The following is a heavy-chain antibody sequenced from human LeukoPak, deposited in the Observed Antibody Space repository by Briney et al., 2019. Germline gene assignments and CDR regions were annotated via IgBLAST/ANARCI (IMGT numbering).Heavy chain of an antibody. J-gene: IGHJ3*02. CDR1: GFTFDDYA. Sequence: PGGSLRLSCAASGFTFDDYAMHWVRHAPGKGLEWVSLISWDGGSTYYADSVKGRFTISRDNSKNSLYLQMNSLRAEDTALYYCAVGYCSSTSCYDAFDIWGQGTMVTVSS. CDR3: AVGYCSSTSCYDAFDI. CDR2: ISWDGGST. V-gene: IGHV3-43D*03. D-gene: IGHD2-2*01.